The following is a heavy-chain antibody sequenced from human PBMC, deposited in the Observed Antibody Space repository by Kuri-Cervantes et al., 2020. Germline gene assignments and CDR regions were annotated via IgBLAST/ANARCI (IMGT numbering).Heavy chain of an antibody. CDR2: INPNSGGT. J-gene: IGHJ4*02. D-gene: IGHD2-2*01. V-gene: IGHV1-2*02. Sequence: ASVKVSCKASGYTFTGYYMHWVRQAPGQGLEWMGWINPNSGGTNYAQKFQGRVTMTRDTSISTAYMELSRLRSDDTAVYYCARLAGVVPAAISSPNFDYWGQGTLVTVSS. CDR1: GYTFTGYY. CDR3: ARLAGVVPAAISSPNFDY.